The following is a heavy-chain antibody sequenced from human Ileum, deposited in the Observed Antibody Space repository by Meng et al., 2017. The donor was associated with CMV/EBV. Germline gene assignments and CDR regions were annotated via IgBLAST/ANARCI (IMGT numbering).Heavy chain of an antibody. Sequence: GLVHLSNTHAHPLYCSGGSSGNISRNWIRQPGGKGLGWIGRIYSSGSTKYNPSHKSRVTMSVDTSQNQFSLKLNSVTAADTAVYYCARDREWGCTSSSCQTNWFDPWGQGTLVTVSS. CDR2: IYSSGST. CDR1: GGSSGNIS. CDR3: ARDREWGCTSSSCQTNWFDP. V-gene: IGHV4-4*07. J-gene: IGHJ5*02. D-gene: IGHD2-2*01.